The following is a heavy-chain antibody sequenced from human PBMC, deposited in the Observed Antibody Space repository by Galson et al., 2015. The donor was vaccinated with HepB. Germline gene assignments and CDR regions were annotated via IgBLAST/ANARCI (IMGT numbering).Heavy chain of an antibody. V-gene: IGHV3-49*04. CDR3: TRRPGSFSSSWSYYYYGMDV. CDR1: GFTFGDYA. D-gene: IGHD6-13*01. Sequence: SLRLSCAASGFTFGDYAMSWVRQAPGKGLEWVGFIRSKAYGGTTEYAASVKGRFTISRDDSKSIAYLQMNSLKTEDTAVYYCTRRPGSFSSSWSYYYYGMDVWGQGTTVTVSS. CDR2: IRSKAYGGTT. J-gene: IGHJ6*02.